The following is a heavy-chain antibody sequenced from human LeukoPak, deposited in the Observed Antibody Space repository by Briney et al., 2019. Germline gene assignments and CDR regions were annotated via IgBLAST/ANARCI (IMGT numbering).Heavy chain of an antibody. CDR1: GYTFTSYD. V-gene: IGHV1-8*01. Sequence: ASVKVSCKASGYTFTSYDINWVRQATGQGLEWMGWMNPNSGNTGYAQKFQGRVTMTRNTSISTAYMELSSLRSEDTAVYYCARLTKNDSGSFRFGKKKRGYMDVWGKGTTVTISS. CDR3: ARLTKNDSGSFRFGKKKRGYMDV. D-gene: IGHD3-10*01. CDR2: MNPNSGNT. J-gene: IGHJ6*03.